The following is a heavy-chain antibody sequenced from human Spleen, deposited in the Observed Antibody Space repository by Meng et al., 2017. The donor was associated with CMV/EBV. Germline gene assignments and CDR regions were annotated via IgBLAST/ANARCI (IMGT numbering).Heavy chain of an antibody. CDR3: AKLYPDYHFAY. CDR2: FYSGRRNT. V-gene: IGHV3-23*03. Sequence: LSCAASGFPVSTLGMSCVRQAPGKGLGWLSVFYSGRRNTYYAHSVTGRFTISRDTSKNTLYLQMNSLRAEDTAVYYCAKLYPDYHFAYWGRGTLVTISS. J-gene: IGHJ4*02. CDR1: GFPVSTLG. D-gene: IGHD4-11*01.